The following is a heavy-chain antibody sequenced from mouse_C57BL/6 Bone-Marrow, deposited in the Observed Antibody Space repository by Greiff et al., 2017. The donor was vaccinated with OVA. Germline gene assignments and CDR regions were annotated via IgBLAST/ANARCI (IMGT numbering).Heavy chain of an antibody. CDR1: GFTFSSYA. Sequence: EVQRVESGEGLVKPGGSLKLSCAASGFTFSSYAMSWVRQTPEKRLEWVAYISSGGDYIYYADTVKGRFTISRDNARNTLYLQMSSLKSEDTAMYYCTRDRASSHWYFDVWGTGTTVTVSS. V-gene: IGHV5-9-1*02. D-gene: IGHD1-1*01. J-gene: IGHJ1*03. CDR2: ISSGGDYI. CDR3: TRDRASSHWYFDV.